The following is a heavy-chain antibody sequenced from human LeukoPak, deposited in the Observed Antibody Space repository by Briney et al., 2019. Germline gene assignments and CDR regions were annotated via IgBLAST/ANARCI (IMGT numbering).Heavy chain of an antibody. CDR1: GCTFTSYG. CDR3: ARSYGSGSPPWFDP. CDR2: ISAYNGNT. V-gene: IGHV1-18*04. J-gene: IGHJ5*02. D-gene: IGHD3-10*01. Sequence: ASVKVSFKASGCTFTSYGISWVRQAPGQGLEWMGWISAYNGNTNYAQKLQGRVTMTTDTSTSTAYMELRSLRSDDTAVYYCARSYGSGSPPWFDPWGQGTLVTVSS.